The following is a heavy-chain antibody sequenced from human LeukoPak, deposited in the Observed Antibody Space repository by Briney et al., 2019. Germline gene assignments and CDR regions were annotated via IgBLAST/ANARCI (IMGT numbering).Heavy chain of an antibody. CDR2: ISGSSINM. CDR3: AREFLQEEFDY. CDR1: GFTFSTYS. J-gene: IGHJ4*02. Sequence: GGSLRLSCVASGFTFSTYSMNWVRQAPGKGLEWVSSISGSSINMYYADSVKGRFTISRDNAKNSLYLQMNSLRAEDTAVYYCAREFLQEEFDYWGQGTLVTVSS. V-gene: IGHV3-21*01. D-gene: IGHD3-3*01.